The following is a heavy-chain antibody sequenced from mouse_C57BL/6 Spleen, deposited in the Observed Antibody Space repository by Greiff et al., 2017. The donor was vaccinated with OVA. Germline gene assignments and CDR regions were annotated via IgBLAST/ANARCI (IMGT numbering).Heavy chain of an antibody. J-gene: IGHJ4*01. Sequence: QVQLQQPGAELVKPGASVKLSCKASGYTFTSYWMHWVKQRPGQGLEWIGMIHPNSGSTNYNEKFKSKATLTVDKSSSTAYMQLSSLTSEDSAVYDCARRLEGYYYAMDYWGQGTPVTVAS. CDR3: ARRLEGYYYAMDY. V-gene: IGHV1-64*01. CDR1: GYTFTSYW. D-gene: IGHD1-2*01. CDR2: IHPNSGST.